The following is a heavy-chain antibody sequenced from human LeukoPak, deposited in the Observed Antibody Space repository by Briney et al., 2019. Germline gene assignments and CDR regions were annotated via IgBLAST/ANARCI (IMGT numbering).Heavy chain of an antibody. J-gene: IGHJ4*02. CDR2: IYYSGST. CDR1: GGSISSSSYY. V-gene: IGHV4-39*01. Sequence: SETLSLTCTVSGGSISSSSYYWGWIRQPPGKGLEWIVSIYYSGSTYYNPSLKSRVTISVDTSKNQFSLKLSCVTAADTAVYYCARQVPLFRSGGSCYFDYWGQGTLVTVSS. D-gene: IGHD2-15*01. CDR3: ARQVPLFRSGGSCYFDY.